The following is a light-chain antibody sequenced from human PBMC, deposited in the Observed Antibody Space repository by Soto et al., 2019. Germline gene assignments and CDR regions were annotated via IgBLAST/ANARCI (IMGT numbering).Light chain of an antibody. Sequence: EIVMTQSPATLSVSPGERATLSCRASQSVSSNLAWYQQKPGQPPRLLIYDASTRATGIPAMFSRSGSGTEYTLAISSLQSEDSAVYYCQQCSWHPFTVTFGGGTKVEIK. CDR1: QSVSSN. V-gene: IGKV3-15*01. CDR3: QQCSWHPFTVT. CDR2: DAS. J-gene: IGKJ4*01.